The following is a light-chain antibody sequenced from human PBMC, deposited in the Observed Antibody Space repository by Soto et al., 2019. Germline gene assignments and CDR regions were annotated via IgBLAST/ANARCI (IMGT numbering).Light chain of an antibody. V-gene: IGKV1-5*01. CDR1: HDISNY. CDR2: DAS. J-gene: IGKJ1*01. Sequence: DIQMTQSPSSLSASVGDRVTITCQASHDISNYLNWYQHKPGKAPKLLIYDASSLQSGVPSRFSGSGSGTEFTLTISSLQPDDFATYYCQQYNSYSPWTFGQGTKVEIK. CDR3: QQYNSYSPWT.